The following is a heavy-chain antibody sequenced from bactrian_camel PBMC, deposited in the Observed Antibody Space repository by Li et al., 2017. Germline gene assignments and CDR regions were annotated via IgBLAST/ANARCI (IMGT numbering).Heavy chain of an antibody. Sequence: QLVESGGDLVQPGGSLRLSCVASGFTFGAYWMYWVRQGPGKEREGVAAIDIDGNTSYADSVKGRFTISRDNAKNTLFLQMDSLKPEDTAVYHCAPDPRGSAYWGQGTQVTVS. V-gene: IGHV3S26*01. J-gene: IGHJ4*01. CDR1: GFTFGAYW. D-gene: IGHD3*01. CDR3: APDPRGSAY. CDR2: IDIDGNT.